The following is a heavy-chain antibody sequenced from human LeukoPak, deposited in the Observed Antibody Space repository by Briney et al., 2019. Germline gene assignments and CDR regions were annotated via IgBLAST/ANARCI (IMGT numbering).Heavy chain of an antibody. D-gene: IGHD3-22*01. CDR2: ISADNGNT. V-gene: IGHV1-3*01. CDR3: ARDQGPYYYDSSGSGFDP. CDR1: GNTFTSYA. J-gene: IGHJ5*02. Sequence: ASVKVSCTASGNTFTSYAMHWVRQAPGQRLEWMGWISADNGNTNHAQKLQGRVTMTTDTSTSTAYMELRSLRSDDTAVYYCARDQGPYYYDSSGSGFDPWGQGTLVTVSS.